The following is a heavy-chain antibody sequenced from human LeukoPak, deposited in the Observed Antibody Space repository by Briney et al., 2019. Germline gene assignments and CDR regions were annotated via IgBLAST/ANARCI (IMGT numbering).Heavy chain of an antibody. Sequence: SETLSLTCAVSGGSISSSNWWSWVRQPPGKGLEWIGEIYHSGSTNYNPSLKSRVTISVDKSKNQFSLKLSSVTAADTAVYYCARIKPEMFWYLDLWGRGTPVTVSS. CDR2: IYHSGST. D-gene: IGHD5-24*01. CDR1: GGSISSSNW. J-gene: IGHJ2*01. V-gene: IGHV4-4*02. CDR3: ARIKPEMFWYLDL.